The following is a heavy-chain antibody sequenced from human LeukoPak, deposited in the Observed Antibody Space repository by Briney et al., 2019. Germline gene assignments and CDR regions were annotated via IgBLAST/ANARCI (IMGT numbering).Heavy chain of an antibody. J-gene: IGHJ4*02. CDR3: AKPLPAALYWIDY. CDR2: ISGSGGST. Sequence: GGSLRLSCAASGFTFSSYSMNWVRQAPGKGLEWVSAISGSGGSTYYADSVKGRFTISRDNSKNTLYLQMNSLRAEDTAVYYCAKPLPAALYWIDYWGQGTLVTVSS. V-gene: IGHV3-23*01. D-gene: IGHD2-2*01. CDR1: GFTFSSYS.